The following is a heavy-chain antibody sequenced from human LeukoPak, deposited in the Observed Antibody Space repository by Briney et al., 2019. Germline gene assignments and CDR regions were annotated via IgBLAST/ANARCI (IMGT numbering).Heavy chain of an antibody. Sequence: GGSLRLSCAASGFTFSSYAMSWVRQAPGKGLDWVGRIKSKTDGGTTDYAAPVKGRFTISRDDSKNTLYLQMNSLKTEDTAVYYCTTAVVVTGDAFDIWGQGTMVTVSS. CDR1: GFTFSSYA. CDR2: IKSKTDGGTT. J-gene: IGHJ3*02. CDR3: TTAVVVTGDAFDI. V-gene: IGHV3-15*01. D-gene: IGHD2-21*02.